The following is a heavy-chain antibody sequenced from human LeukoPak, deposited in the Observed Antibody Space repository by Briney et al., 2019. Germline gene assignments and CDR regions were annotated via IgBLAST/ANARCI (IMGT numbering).Heavy chain of an antibody. V-gene: IGHV1-18*01. D-gene: IGHD3-10*01. Sequence: ASVKVSCKASGYTFTSYGISWVRQAPGQGLEWMGWISAYNGNTNYAQKLQGRVTMTTDTSTATGYMELRSLRSDDTAVYYCAVMLYGSGPYYWGQGTLVTVSS. CDR2: ISAYNGNT. CDR3: AVMLYGSGPYY. CDR1: GYTFTSYG. J-gene: IGHJ4*02.